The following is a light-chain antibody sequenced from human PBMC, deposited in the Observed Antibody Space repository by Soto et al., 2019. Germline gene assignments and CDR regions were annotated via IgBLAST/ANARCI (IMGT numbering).Light chain of an antibody. CDR3: SSYTRRSTYV. CDR1: SSDVGSYNV. CDR2: DVS. J-gene: IGLJ1*01. V-gene: IGLV2-14*03. Sequence: QSALTQPVSVSGSPGQSITIPCSGTSSDVGSYNVVSWYQQHPGKAPKLVIYDVSNRPSGVSPRFSGAKSGNTASLTIAGLQAEDEADYYCSSYTRRSTYVFGTGTKSPS.